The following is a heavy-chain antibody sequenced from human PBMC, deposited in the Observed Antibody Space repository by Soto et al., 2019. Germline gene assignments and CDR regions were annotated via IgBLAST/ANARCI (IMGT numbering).Heavy chain of an antibody. Sequence: SETLSLTCSVSGDSISSSYWTWIRQPPGKGLQWIGYISYSGNTNYNPSLKSRVTISVDTSKDQFSLRLNAVTAADTAVYYCAAQRLYTSDWNDWFDPRGQGTLLTVSS. J-gene: IGHJ5*02. V-gene: IGHV4-59*01. CDR2: ISYSGNT. CDR1: GDSISSSY. CDR3: AAQRLYTSDWNDWFDP. D-gene: IGHD6-19*01.